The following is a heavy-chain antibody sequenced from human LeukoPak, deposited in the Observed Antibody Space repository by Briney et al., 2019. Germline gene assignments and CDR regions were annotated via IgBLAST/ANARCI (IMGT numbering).Heavy chain of an antibody. J-gene: IGHJ4*02. V-gene: IGHV3-33*01. CDR2: IWSDGGKK. CDR3: ARDSSSWYYIDY. D-gene: IGHD6-13*01. Sequence: GGSLRLSCAASGFTFSRSGMHWVRQAPGKGLEWVAVIWSDGGKKYYGDSVKGRLTISRDNSNNELYLQMNSLRAEDTAVYYCARDSSSWYYIDYWGQGTLVTVSS. CDR1: GFTFSRSG.